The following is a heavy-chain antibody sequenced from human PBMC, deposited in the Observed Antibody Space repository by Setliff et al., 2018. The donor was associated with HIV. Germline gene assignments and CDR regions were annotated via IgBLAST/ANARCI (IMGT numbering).Heavy chain of an antibody. V-gene: IGHV1-8*02. D-gene: IGHD1-7*01. J-gene: IGHJ4*02. CDR3: AGGWNYSGVY. CDR1: GYSFTNYD. Sequence: ASVKVSCKASGYSFTNYDVNWVRQATGQGLEWLGWMNPHTGDTGHAQKFQGRVTITRDMSTSTAYMDLSSLRSEDTAVYYCAGGWNYSGVYWGQGTLVTVSS. CDR2: MNPHTGDT.